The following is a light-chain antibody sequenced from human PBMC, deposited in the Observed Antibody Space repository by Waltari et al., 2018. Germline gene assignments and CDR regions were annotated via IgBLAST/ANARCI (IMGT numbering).Light chain of an antibody. V-gene: IGLV2-23*01. CDR3: CSYAGSSTSYV. Sequence: QSALTQPAPVSGSPGQSITISCTGTSSDVGSYNLVSWYQQHPGKAPKLMIYEGSKRPSGVSNRFSGSKSGNTASLTMSGLQAEDEADYYCCSYAGSSTSYVFGTGTKVTVV. CDR1: SSDVGSYNL. CDR2: EGS. J-gene: IGLJ1*01.